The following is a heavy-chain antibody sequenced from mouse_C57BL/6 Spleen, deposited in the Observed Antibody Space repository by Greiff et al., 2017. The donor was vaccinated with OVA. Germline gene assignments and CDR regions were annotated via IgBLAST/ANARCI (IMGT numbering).Heavy chain of an antibody. J-gene: IGHJ4*01. CDR3: ARCGGIYDGYYDAMDY. CDR1: GYTFTDYY. V-gene: IGHV1-26*01. D-gene: IGHD2-3*01. CDR2: LNPNNGGT. Sequence: EVQLQQSGPELVKPGASVKISCKASGYTFTDYYMNWVKQSHGKSLEWIGDLNPNNGGTSYNQKFKGKATLTVDKSSSTAYMELRSLTSEDSAVYYCARCGGIYDGYYDAMDYWGQGTSVTVSS.